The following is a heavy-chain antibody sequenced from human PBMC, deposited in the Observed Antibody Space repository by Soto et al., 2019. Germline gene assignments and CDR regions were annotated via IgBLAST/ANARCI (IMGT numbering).Heavy chain of an antibody. CDR3: ARGEFITMVRGVIRKTYYYYGMDV. J-gene: IGHJ6*02. D-gene: IGHD3-10*01. V-gene: IGHV3-74*01. CDR2: INSDGSST. Sequence: GGSLRLSCAASGFTFSSYWMHWVRQAPGKGLVWVSRINSDGSSTSYADSLKGRFTISRDNAKNTLYLQMNSLRAEDTAVYYCARGEFITMVRGVIRKTYYYYGMDVWGQGTTVTVSS. CDR1: GFTFSSYW.